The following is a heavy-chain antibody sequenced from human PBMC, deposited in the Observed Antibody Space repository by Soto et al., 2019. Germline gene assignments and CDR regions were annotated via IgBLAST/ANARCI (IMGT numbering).Heavy chain of an antibody. CDR2: IWYDGSNK. D-gene: IGHD1-26*01. Sequence: QVQLVESGGGVVQPGRSLRLSCAASGFTFSSYGMHWVRQAPGKWLEWVAVIWYDGSNKYYADSVKGRFTISRDNSKNTLYLQMNSLSAEDTAVYYCARDSGSYCGDYWGQGTLVTVSS. CDR1: GFTFSSYG. V-gene: IGHV3-33*01. CDR3: ARDSGSYCGDY. J-gene: IGHJ4*02.